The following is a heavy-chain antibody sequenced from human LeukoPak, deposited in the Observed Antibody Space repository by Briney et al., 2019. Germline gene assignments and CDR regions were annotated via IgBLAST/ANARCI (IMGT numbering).Heavy chain of an antibody. CDR1: GFTFSASA. J-gene: IGHJ4*02. Sequence: GESLRLSCAASGFTFSASAMHWVRQASGRGLEWVGRIRSKANSYATSYAASVKGRFTISRDDSKNTAYLQMNSLKTEDTAVYYCSRTINDYGDYVVDYWGQGTLVTVSS. D-gene: IGHD4-17*01. V-gene: IGHV3-73*01. CDR2: IRSKANSYAT. CDR3: SRTINDYGDYVVDY.